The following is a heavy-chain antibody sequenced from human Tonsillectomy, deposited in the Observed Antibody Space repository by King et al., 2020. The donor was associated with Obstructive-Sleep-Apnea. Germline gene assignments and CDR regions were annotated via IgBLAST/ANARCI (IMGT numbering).Heavy chain of an antibody. CDR2: VYSRGST. Sequence: QLQESGPGLVKPSETLSLTCTVSGGSISSTHYYWGWIRQPPGKGLEWIGSVYSRGSTYYNPSLKSPVTISVDTSKNQFSLRLSSVTAADTAVYSCARDQSTTTYAPDVWGQGTTVTVSS. CDR1: GGSISSTHYY. CDR3: ARDQSTTTYAPDV. D-gene: IGHD5/OR15-5a*01. V-gene: IGHV4-39*07. J-gene: IGHJ6*02.